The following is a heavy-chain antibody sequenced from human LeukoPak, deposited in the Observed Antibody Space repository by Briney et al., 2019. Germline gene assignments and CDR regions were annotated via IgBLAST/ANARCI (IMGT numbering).Heavy chain of an antibody. Sequence: GGSLRLSCAASGFTVSSNYMSWVRQAPGKGLEWVSVIYSGGSTYYADSVKGRFTISRDNSKNTLYLQMNSLRAEDTAVYYCATPMVRGVPSGFDYWGQGTLVTVSS. V-gene: IGHV3-53*01. D-gene: IGHD3-10*01. CDR2: IYSGGST. CDR3: ATPMVRGVPSGFDY. CDR1: GFTVSSNY. J-gene: IGHJ4*02.